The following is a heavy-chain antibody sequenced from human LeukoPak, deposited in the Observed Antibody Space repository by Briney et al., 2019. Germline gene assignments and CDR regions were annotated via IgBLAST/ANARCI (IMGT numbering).Heavy chain of an antibody. CDR2: ISYSGGT. CDR1: GVAITRYC. J-gene: IGHJ2*01. V-gene: IGHV4-59*01. D-gene: IGHD2-21*01. Sequence: PSETLSLTCSVSGVAITRYCWSWIRQSPGRGLEWIGDISYSGGTRYNPSFESRVTMSQDTSKNQFSLKLSSVTAADTAVYYCARAVSGLGDFYYFDLWGRGTLVTVSS. CDR3: ARAVSGLGDFYYFDL.